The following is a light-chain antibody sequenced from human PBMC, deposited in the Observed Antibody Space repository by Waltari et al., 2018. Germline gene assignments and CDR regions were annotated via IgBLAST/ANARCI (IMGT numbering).Light chain of an antibody. CDR1: QNVLYSSNNKNY. CDR2: WAS. J-gene: IGKJ2*01. Sequence: DIVMTQSPDSLAVSLGERTTINCKSSQNVLYSSNNKNYLAWYQQKPGQSPNLLIYWASTRESGVPDRFSGSGSGTDFTLTNSSLQAEDVAVYYCQQYYSTPYTFGQGTKLEIK. V-gene: IGKV4-1*01. CDR3: QQYYSTPYT.